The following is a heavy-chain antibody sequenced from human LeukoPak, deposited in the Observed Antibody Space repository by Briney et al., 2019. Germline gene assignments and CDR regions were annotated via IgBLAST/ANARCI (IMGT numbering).Heavy chain of an antibody. J-gene: IGHJ5*02. CDR1: GGTFSSYA. V-gene: IGHV1-69*13. CDR3: ARGGRLVNWFDP. CDR2: IIPIFGTA. Sequence: SVKVSCKASGGTFSSYAISWVRQAPGQGLEWMGGIIPIFGTASYAQKFQGRVTITADESTSTAYMELSSLRSEDTAVYYCARGGRLVNWFDPWGQGTLVTVSS. D-gene: IGHD6-19*01.